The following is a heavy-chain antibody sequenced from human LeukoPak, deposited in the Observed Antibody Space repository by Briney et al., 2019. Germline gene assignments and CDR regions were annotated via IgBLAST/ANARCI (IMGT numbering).Heavy chain of an antibody. V-gene: IGHV3-21*01. CDR1: GLTSSSYS. D-gene: IGHD3-3*01. J-gene: IGHJ3*02. CDR3: ARAFNPTYYDFWSAYDAFDI. Sequence: GGSLRLSCAASGLTSSSYSMNWVRQAPGKGLEWVSSISSSSSYIYYADSVKGRFTISRDNAKNSLYLQMNSLRAEDTAVYYCARAFNPTYYDFWSAYDAFDIWGQGTMVTVSS. CDR2: ISSSSSYI.